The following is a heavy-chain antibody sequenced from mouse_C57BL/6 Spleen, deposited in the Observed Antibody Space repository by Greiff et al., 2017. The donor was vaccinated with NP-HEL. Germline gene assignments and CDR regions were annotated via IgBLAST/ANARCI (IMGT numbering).Heavy chain of an antibody. Sequence: QVQLKESGPGLVAPSQSLSITCTVSGFSLTSYGVHWVRQPPGKGLEWLVVIWSDGSTTYNSALKSRLSISKDNPKSQVFLKMNSLQTDDTAMYYCARQYYSNYGGAMDYWGQGTSVTVSS. CDR2: IWSDGST. J-gene: IGHJ4*01. V-gene: IGHV2-6-1*01. D-gene: IGHD2-5*01. CDR1: GFSLTSYG. CDR3: ARQYYSNYGGAMDY.